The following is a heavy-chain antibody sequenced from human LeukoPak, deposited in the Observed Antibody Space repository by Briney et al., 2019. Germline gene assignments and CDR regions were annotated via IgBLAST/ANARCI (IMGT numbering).Heavy chain of an antibody. J-gene: IGHJ4*02. Sequence: ASVKVSCKAIGGIFSKWSISWVRQAPGQGLEWVGTIIPEFEEKHYAQKLQGRVTISADDSATAAYMELRSLRSDDTAVYYCAREERRGAAAGNYWGQGTLVTVSS. CDR1: GGIFSKWS. CDR2: IIPEFEEK. V-gene: IGHV1-69*13. D-gene: IGHD6-13*01. CDR3: AREERRGAAAGNY.